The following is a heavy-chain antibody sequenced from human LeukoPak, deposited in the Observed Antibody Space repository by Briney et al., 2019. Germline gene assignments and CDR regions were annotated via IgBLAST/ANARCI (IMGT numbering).Heavy chain of an antibody. CDR2: ISYDGSNK. Sequence: HPGRSLRPSCAASGFTFSSYGMHWVRQAPGKGLEWVAVISYDGSNKYYADSVKGRFTISRDNSKNTLYLQMNSLRAEDTAVYYCAKAGIAAAALDYWGQGTLVTVSS. D-gene: IGHD6-13*01. V-gene: IGHV3-30*18. CDR1: GFTFSSYG. J-gene: IGHJ4*02. CDR3: AKAGIAAAALDY.